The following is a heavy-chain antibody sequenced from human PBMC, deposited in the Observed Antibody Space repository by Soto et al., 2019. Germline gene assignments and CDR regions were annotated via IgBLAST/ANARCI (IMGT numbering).Heavy chain of an antibody. V-gene: IGHV4-39*01. D-gene: IGHD3-3*01. J-gene: IGHJ5*02. CDR2: IYYSGST. CDR1: GGSISSSSYY. CDR3: ARSSYFFGVVIIPVRWFDP. Sequence: SETLSLTCTVSGGSISSSSYYWGWIRQPPGKGLEWIGSIYYSGSTYYNPSLKSRVTISVDTSKNQFSLKLSSVTAADTAVYYCARSSYFFGVVIIPVRWFDPWGQGTLVTVSS.